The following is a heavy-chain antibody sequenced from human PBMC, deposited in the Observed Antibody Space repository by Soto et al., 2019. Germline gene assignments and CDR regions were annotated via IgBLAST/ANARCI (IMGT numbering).Heavy chain of an antibody. CDR2: ISGSGGST. D-gene: IGHD3-10*01. J-gene: IGHJ4*02. V-gene: IGHV3-23*01. CDR3: AKGDYYGSGSVTVY. Sequence: EVQLLESGGGLVQPGGSLRLSCAASGFTFSSYAMSWVRQTSGKGLEWVSAISGSGGSTYYADSGKGRFTIPRDNSKNTLYLQMNSLRAEDTAVYYCAKGDYYGSGSVTVYWGQGTLVTVSS. CDR1: GFTFSSYA.